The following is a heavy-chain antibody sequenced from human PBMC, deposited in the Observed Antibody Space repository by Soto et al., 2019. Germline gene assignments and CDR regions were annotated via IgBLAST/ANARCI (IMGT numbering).Heavy chain of an antibody. V-gene: IGHV5-51*01. D-gene: IGHD3-3*01. CDR1: GYSFTSYW. CDR3: ARRYDFWSGYQFDY. Sequence: GESLKIACKGSGYSFTSYWIGWVRQMPGKGLEWMGIIYPGDSDTRYCPSFQGQVTISADKSISTAYPQWSSLKASDTAMYYCARRYDFWSGYQFDYWGQGTLVTVSS. J-gene: IGHJ4*02. CDR2: IYPGDSDT.